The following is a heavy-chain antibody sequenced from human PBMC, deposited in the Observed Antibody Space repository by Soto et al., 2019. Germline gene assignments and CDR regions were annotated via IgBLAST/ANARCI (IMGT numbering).Heavy chain of an antibody. Sequence: QVQLVQSGAEVKKPGASVKVSCKASGYTFTSYDINWVRQATGQGLEWMGWMNPNSGNTGYAQKFQGRVTMTRNTSISTAYMELSSLRSEDTAVYYCARGYYDSSGYYYGNYYYYGMDVWGQGTTVTVSS. V-gene: IGHV1-8*01. CDR3: ARGYYDSSGYYYGNYYYYGMDV. J-gene: IGHJ6*02. D-gene: IGHD3-22*01. CDR2: MNPNSGNT. CDR1: GYTFTSYD.